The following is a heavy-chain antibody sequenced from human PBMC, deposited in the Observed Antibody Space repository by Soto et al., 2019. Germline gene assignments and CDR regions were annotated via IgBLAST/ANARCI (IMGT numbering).Heavy chain of an antibody. CDR2: ISAYNGNT. J-gene: IGHJ6*02. CDR3: AREARIAAAGTEDYYYYGMDV. CDR1: GYTFTSYG. Sequence: ASVKVSCKASGYTFTSYGISWVRQAPGQGLEWMGWISAYNGNTNYAQKLQGRVTMTTDTSTSTAYMELRSLRSDDTAVYYCAREARIAAAGTEDYYYYGMDVWGQGTTVTVSS. V-gene: IGHV1-18*01. D-gene: IGHD6-13*01.